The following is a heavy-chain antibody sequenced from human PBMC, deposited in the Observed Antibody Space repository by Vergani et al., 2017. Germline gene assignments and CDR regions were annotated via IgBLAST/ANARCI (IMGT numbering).Heavy chain of an antibody. V-gene: IGHV4-39*01. J-gene: IGHJ2*01. CDR2: IYNSGNG. CDR3: ASGKYYSDSTSHFRGGYFDV. Sequence: QLQESGPGLVKASETLSLTCTVSGDSIISRSYYWGWIRQPPGKGLEWIGSIYNSGNGDSSSSLKSRVTISADTSKNQFSLRLTSVTAADTAVYYCASGKYYSDSTSHFRGGYFDVWGRGTLVTVPS. CDR1: GDSIISRSYY. D-gene: IGHD3-16*01.